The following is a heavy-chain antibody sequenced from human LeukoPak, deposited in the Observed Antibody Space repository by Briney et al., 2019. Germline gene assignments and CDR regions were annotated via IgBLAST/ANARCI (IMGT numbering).Heavy chain of an antibody. CDR2: INTNTGNP. J-gene: IGHJ5*02. CDR1: GYTFTSYA. Sequence: ASVKVSCKASGYTFTSYAMNWVRQAHGQGLEWMGWINTNTGNPTYAQGFTGRFVFSLDTSVSTAYLQISSLKAEDTAMYYCARGWSIVVVPAANWFDPWGQGTLVTVSS. V-gene: IGHV7-4-1*02. D-gene: IGHD2-2*01. CDR3: ARGWSIVVVPAANWFDP.